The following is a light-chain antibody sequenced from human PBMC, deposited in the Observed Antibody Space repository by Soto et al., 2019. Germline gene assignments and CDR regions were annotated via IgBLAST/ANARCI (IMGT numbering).Light chain of an antibody. CDR3: QQYDKWPHT. Sequence: EMVMTQSPATLSVSPGERATLSCRASQNLSRNLAWYQQQPGQAPRLLIFYASNRATGIPARFSGSGSGTDFTLTISSLQSEDFAVYYCQQYDKWPHTFGQGTKLEIK. J-gene: IGKJ2*01. CDR1: QNLSRN. CDR2: YAS. V-gene: IGKV3-15*01.